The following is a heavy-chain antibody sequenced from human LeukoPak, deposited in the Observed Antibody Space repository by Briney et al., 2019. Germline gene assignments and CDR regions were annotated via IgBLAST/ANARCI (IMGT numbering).Heavy chain of an antibody. V-gene: IGHV3-23*01. Sequence: GRSLRLSCAASGFTFGTYAMSWVRQAPGKGLEWVSTNSGSGANTNYADSVRGRFTISRDNSKNSLYLQMNRLRAEDTAVSYCAKERAGYTNPYYFHSWGQGTLVTVSS. D-gene: IGHD3-16*02. J-gene: IGHJ4*02. CDR1: GFTFGTYA. CDR3: AKERAGYTNPYYFHS. CDR2: NSGSGANT.